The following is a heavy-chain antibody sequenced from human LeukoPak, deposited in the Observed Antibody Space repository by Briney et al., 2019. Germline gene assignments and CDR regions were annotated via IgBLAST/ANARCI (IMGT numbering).Heavy chain of an antibody. CDR3: ARGDLSHQDY. CDR1: GGSISSGGYY. D-gene: IGHD2-2*01. J-gene: IGHJ4*02. Sequence: SQTLSLTCTVSGGSISSGGYYWSWIRQPPGKGLEWIGYIYHSGSTYYNPSLKSRVTISLDRSKNQFSLKLSSVTAADTAVYYCARGDLSHQDYGGQGTLVTVSS. V-gene: IGHV4-30-2*01. CDR2: IYHSGST.